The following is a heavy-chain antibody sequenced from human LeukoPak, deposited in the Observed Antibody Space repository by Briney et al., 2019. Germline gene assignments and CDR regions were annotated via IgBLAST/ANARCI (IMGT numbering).Heavy chain of an antibody. CDR1: GFTFSSYG. CDR2: ISYDGSNK. D-gene: IGHD6-19*01. V-gene: IGHV3-30*03. J-gene: IGHJ4*02. CDR3: NTGYSSGWYGDY. Sequence: GGSLRLSCAASGFTFSSYGMHWVRQAPGKGLEWVAVISYDGSNKYYADSVKGRFTISRDNSKNTLYLQMNSPRAEDTAVYYCNTGYSSGWYGDYWGQGTLVTVSS.